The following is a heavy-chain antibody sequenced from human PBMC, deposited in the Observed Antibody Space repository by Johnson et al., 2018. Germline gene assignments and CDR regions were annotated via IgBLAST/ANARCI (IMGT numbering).Heavy chain of an antibody. J-gene: IGHJ3*02. D-gene: IGHD5-18*01. V-gene: IGHV3-21*01. Sequence: VQLVQSGGGLVKPGGSLRLSCAVSGFTFSSYSVNWVRQAPGKGLEWVSSISSSSSYIYYADSVKGRFTISRDNAKNSLYLQMNSLRAEDTAGYYCAVQLGDAFDIWGQGTMVTVSS. CDR2: ISSSSSYI. CDR3: AVQLGDAFDI. CDR1: GFTFSSYS.